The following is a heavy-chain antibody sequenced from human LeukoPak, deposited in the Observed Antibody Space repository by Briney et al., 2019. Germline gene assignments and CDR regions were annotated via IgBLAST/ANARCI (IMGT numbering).Heavy chain of an antibody. D-gene: IGHD6-13*01. CDR3: TREAAAGIDY. CDR1: GFTFSTYW. Sequence: PGGSLRLSCAASGFTFSTYWMSWVRQAPGKGLEWVANIKQDGSEKYYLDSVKGRFTISRDNAKNSLYLQTNSLRAEDTAVYFCTREAAAGIDYWGQGTLVTVSS. CDR2: IKQDGSEK. V-gene: IGHV3-7*01. J-gene: IGHJ4*02.